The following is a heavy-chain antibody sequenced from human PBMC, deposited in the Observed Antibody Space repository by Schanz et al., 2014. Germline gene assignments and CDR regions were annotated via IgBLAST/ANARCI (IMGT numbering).Heavy chain of an antibody. J-gene: IGHJ6*02. Sequence: EVELVESGGGLVKPGGSLRLSCAASGFTFYNYAMTWVRQAPGKGLEWVSAISSTGGSTYYADSVKGRFTISRDNSKNTLSLLVNSLRGEDTATYYCAKAFRTTKYYGMDVWGQGTTVTVS. CDR2: ISSTGGST. V-gene: IGHV3-23*04. CDR3: AKAFRTTKYYGMDV. CDR1: GFTFYNYA. D-gene: IGHD1-1*01.